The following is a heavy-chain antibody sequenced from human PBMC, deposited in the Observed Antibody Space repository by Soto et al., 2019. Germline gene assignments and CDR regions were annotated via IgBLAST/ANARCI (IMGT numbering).Heavy chain of an antibody. V-gene: IGHV3-23*01. D-gene: IGHD3-10*01. CDR2: ISGSGGST. J-gene: IGHJ4*02. Sequence: GGSLRLSCAASGFTFSRYAMSWVRQAPGKGLEWVSAISGSGGSTYYADSVKGRFTISRDNSKNTLYLQMNSLRAEDTAVYYCAKAGTLRAVREMIDYWGQGTLVTVSS. CDR1: GFTFSRYA. CDR3: AKAGTLRAVREMIDY.